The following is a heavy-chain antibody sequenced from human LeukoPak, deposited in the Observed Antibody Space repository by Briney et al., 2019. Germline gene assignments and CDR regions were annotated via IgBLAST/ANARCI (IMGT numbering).Heavy chain of an antibody. CDR2: ISAYNGNT. Sequence: ASVKVSCKASGYTFTSYGISWVRQAPGRGLEWMGWISAYNGNTNYAQKLQGRVTLTTDTSTSTAYMELRSLRSDDTALYYCARTCSSSSCYMVHWGQGTLVTVSS. J-gene: IGHJ4*02. V-gene: IGHV1-18*01. CDR3: ARTCSSSSCYMVH. D-gene: IGHD2-2*02. CDR1: GYTFTSYG.